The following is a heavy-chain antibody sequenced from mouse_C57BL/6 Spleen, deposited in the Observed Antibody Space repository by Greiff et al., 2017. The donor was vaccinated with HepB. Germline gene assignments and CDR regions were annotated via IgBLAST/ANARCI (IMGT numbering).Heavy chain of an antibody. V-gene: IGHV1-7*01. CDR2: INPSSGYT. CDR3: ARDDYDVGAWFAY. Sequence: VQLQQSGAELAKPGASVKLSCKASGYTFTSYWMHWVKQRPGQGLEWIGYINPSSGYTKYNQKFKDKATLTADKSSSTDYMQLSSLTYEDSAVYYCARDDYDVGAWFAYWGQGTLVTVSA. D-gene: IGHD2-4*01. J-gene: IGHJ3*01. CDR1: GYTFTSYW.